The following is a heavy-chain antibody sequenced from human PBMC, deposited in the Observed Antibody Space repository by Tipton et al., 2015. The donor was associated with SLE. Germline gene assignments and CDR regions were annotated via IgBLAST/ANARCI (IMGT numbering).Heavy chain of an antibody. J-gene: IGHJ4*02. CDR3: ARIRPGHGDPFDF. CDR1: GDSAGPNS. V-gene: IGHV4-4*07. CDR2: LYGSGSP. D-gene: IGHD4-17*01. Sequence: TLSLTCTVSGDSAGPNSWNWIRQPAGKGLEWIGRLYGSGSPTHYNPSLEGRVTVSVDTSQNQVSLKLTSVTAADTAVYYCARIRPGHGDPFDFWGQGTLVTVSS.